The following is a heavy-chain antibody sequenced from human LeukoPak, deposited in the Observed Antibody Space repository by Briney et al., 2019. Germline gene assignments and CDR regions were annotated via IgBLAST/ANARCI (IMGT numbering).Heavy chain of an antibody. D-gene: IGHD6-19*01. CDR3: SRAQWRLHHY. Sequence: PGGSLRLSCAASEFTFSSYWMRWFRQAPGKGLEWVATIKQDGSETDYVDSVKGRFTISRDNAKNSLYLQMNSLRIEDTAVYYCSRAQWRLHHYWRQGTLVTVSS. J-gene: IGHJ4*02. CDR1: EFTFSSYW. V-gene: IGHV3-7*04. CDR2: IKQDGSET.